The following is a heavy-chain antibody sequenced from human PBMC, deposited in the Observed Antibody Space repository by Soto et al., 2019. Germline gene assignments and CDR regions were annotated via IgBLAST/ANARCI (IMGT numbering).Heavy chain of an antibody. CDR3: ARGGGWVGEASFDS. D-gene: IGHD3-10*01. J-gene: IGHJ4*02. CDR2: INAGNGRE. Sequence: QVQLEQSGAEVKKPGASVKVSCKTSGYTFTSYTLHWVRQAPGQGLEWMGWINAGNGREKYSQRFQDRVSFSTDKPANPAYMELRGHRSEARAVYFGARGGGWVGEASFDSWGQGTQVTVSS. V-gene: IGHV1-3*01. CDR1: GYTFTSYT.